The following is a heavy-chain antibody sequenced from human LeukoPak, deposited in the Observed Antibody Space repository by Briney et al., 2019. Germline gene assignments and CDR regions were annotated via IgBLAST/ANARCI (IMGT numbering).Heavy chain of an antibody. J-gene: IGHJ4*02. V-gene: IGHV3-23*01. D-gene: IGHD6-13*01. CDR1: GFTFSSYA. CDR3: AKSGGIAAAGRDFDY. CDR2: ISGSDGST. Sequence: GGSLRLSCAASGFTFSSYAMSWVRQAPGKGLEWVSAISGSDGSTYYADSVKGRFTISRDNSKNTLYLQMNSLRAEDTAVYYCAKSGGIAAAGRDFDYWGQGTLVTVSS.